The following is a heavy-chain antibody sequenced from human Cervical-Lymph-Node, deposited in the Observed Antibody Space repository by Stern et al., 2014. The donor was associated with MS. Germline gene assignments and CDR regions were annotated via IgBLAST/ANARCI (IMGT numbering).Heavy chain of an antibody. Sequence: VQLLQSGAEVKKPGASVKVSCKASGYTFTSHYMHWVRQAPGQGLEWVGIINPSGESASYAQKFQGRLTMTRDTSTSTVYMELSSLRSEDTAVYYCASGTGSKRPTGNYWGQGTLVTVSS. CDR2: INPSGESA. V-gene: IGHV1-46*01. CDR1: GYTFTSHY. D-gene: IGHD3/OR15-3a*01. J-gene: IGHJ4*02. CDR3: ASGTGSKRPTGNY.